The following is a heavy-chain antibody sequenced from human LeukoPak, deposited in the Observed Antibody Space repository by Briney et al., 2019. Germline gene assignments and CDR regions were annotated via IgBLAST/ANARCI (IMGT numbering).Heavy chain of an antibody. CDR1: GFTFSSYE. Sequence: GGSLRLSCAASGFTFSSYEMNWVRQAPGKGLEWVSYINSSGSTIYYADSVKGRFTISRDNAKNSLYLQMNSLRAEDTAVYYCARAVAYTYYYGSGSYYNVGYFDYWGQGTLVTVSS. CDR3: ARAVAYTYYYGSGSYYNVGYFDY. J-gene: IGHJ4*02. V-gene: IGHV3-48*03. D-gene: IGHD3-10*01. CDR2: INSSGSTI.